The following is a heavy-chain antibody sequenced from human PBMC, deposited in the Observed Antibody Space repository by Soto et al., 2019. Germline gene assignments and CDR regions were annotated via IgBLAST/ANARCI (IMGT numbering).Heavy chain of an antibody. Sequence: PSETLSLTCYVSGVSMVDYYWSWIRQTAGRGLEWIGRIFTNGNANYNPSLRGRLTMSVDTSTNQVSLRLTSVTAADTAVYYCASGPLVSRYYGMDVWGQGTTVTVSS. CDR2: IFTNGNA. J-gene: IGHJ6*02. CDR3: ASGPLVSRYYGMDV. V-gene: IGHV4-4*07. CDR1: GVSMVDYY.